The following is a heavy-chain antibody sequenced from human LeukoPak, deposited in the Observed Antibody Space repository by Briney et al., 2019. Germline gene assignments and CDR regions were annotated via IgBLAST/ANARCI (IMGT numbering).Heavy chain of an antibody. CDR2: IWYDGSNK. CDR3: ARDSDYPDY. V-gene: IGHV3-33*01. D-gene: IGHD3-10*01. Sequence: QPGRSLRLSCAASGFTFSSYGMHWGRQAPGKGLEWVAVIWYDGSNKYYADSVKDRFTISRDNSKNTLYLQMNSLRAEDTAVYYCARDSDYPDYWGQGTLVTVSS. CDR1: GFTFSSYG. J-gene: IGHJ4*02.